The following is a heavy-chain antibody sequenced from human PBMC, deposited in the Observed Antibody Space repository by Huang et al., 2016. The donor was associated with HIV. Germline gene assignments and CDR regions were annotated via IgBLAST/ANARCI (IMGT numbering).Heavy chain of an antibody. Sequence: QVQLVQSGPEVSKPGASVKVSCKASGYTFISYGINWVRQAPGQGLEWMGWISVSNGKTNYAQKFQGRVTITADKSTSTVYLDLRSLRSDDTALYYCARGSIALPKWFDPWGQGTLVTVSS. J-gene: IGHJ5*02. CDR3: ARGSIALPKWFDP. D-gene: IGHD6-6*01. V-gene: IGHV1-18*04. CDR2: ISVSNGKT. CDR1: GYTFISYG.